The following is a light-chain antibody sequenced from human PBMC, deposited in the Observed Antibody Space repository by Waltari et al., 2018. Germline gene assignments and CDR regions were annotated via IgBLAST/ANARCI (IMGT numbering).Light chain of an antibody. CDR2: YDK. CDR3: AAWDDSLSAWR. V-gene: IGLV1-36*01. J-gene: IGLJ3*02. Sequence: QSVLTQPPSVSEAPSQRVTISCSGSRSNIGNNAVNWYQKVPGKAPKLLVYYDKQVPSGVSVRFSGSNAGTAASLASSGLRSEDEADYYCAAWDDSLSAWRFGGGTKLTVL. CDR1: RSNIGNNA.